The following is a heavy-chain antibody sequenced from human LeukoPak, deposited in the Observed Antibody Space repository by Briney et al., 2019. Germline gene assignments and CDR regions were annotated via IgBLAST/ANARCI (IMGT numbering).Heavy chain of an antibody. CDR2: IYYSGST. CDR1: GGSFSGYY. CDR3: ARDYPWFDS. J-gene: IGHJ5*01. D-gene: IGHD3-16*02. V-gene: IGHV4-59*01. Sequence: PSETLSLTCAVYGGSFSGYYWSWIRQPPGKGLEWIGYIYYSGSTNYNPSLKSRVTISVDTSKNQLSLRLNSVTPADTAVYFCARDYPWFDSWGQGTLVTVSS.